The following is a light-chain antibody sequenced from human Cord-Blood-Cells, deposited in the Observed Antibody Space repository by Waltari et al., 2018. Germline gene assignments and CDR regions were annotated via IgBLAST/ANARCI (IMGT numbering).Light chain of an antibody. Sequence: QSALTQPASVSGSPGQSITISCTGTSSDVGGYNYVYWYQQHPGKAPKLLLYDVSNRPSGVSNRFSGSKSGNTASLTISGLQAEDEADYYCSSYTSSSTQVFGTGTKVTVL. J-gene: IGLJ1*01. V-gene: IGLV2-14*01. CDR1: SSDVGGYNY. CDR2: DVS. CDR3: SSYTSSSTQV.